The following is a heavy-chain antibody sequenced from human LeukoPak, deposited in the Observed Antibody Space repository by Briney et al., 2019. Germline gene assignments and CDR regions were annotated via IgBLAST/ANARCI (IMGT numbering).Heavy chain of an antibody. CDR3: AREDSLGYCSSTSCYPYYYYYMDV. V-gene: IGHV3-30*02. J-gene: IGHJ6*03. CDR1: GFTFSSYG. Sequence: GGSLRLSCAASGFTFSSYGMHWVRQAPGKGLEWVAFIRYDGSNKYYADSVKGRFTISRDNSKNTLYLQMNSLRADDTAVYYCAREDSLGYCSSTSCYPYYYYYMDVWGKGTTVTVSS. CDR2: IRYDGSNK. D-gene: IGHD2-2*01.